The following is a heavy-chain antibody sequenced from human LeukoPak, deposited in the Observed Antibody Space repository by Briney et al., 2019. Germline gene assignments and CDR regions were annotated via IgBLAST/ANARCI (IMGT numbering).Heavy chain of an antibody. Sequence: SQTLSLTCSISGYSISSGYFWGWIRQPPGKGLEWIGNIHHDGITYYNPSLKSRVTISLDPSKNQFSLKLTSVAAADTALYHCARVHYYDASDYSTSNWFDPWGQGTLVTVSS. V-gene: IGHV4-38-2*02. CDR1: GYSISSGYF. D-gene: IGHD3-22*01. J-gene: IGHJ5*02. CDR3: ARVHYYDASDYSTSNWFDP. CDR2: IHHDGIT.